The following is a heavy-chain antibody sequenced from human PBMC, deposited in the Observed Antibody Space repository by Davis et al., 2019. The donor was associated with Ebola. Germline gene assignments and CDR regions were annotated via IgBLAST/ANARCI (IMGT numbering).Heavy chain of an antibody. J-gene: IGHJ5*02. CDR2: IYPGDSDT. Sequence: GESLKISCKGSGYSFTRYWIGWVRQMPGKGLEWMGIIYPGDSDTRYSPSFQGQVTISADKSISTAYLQWSSLKASDTAMYYCARLGGYCSGGSCFRGNWFDPWGQGTLVTVSS. CDR1: GYSFTRYW. CDR3: ARLGGYCSGGSCFRGNWFDP. V-gene: IGHV5-51*01. D-gene: IGHD2-15*01.